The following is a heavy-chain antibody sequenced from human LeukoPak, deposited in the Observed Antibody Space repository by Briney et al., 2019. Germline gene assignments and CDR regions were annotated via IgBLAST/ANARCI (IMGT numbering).Heavy chain of an antibody. D-gene: IGHD6-19*01. CDR3: ARNQAVAANRGAFDI. Sequence: SETLSLTCTVSGYSITNNNWWGWIRPPPGKGLEWIGYIYYSGSAYYNASLKSRVTMSVDSSKNQFSLELSSVTAVDTAVYYCARNQAVAANRGAFDIWGQGTMVTVSS. CDR2: IYYSGSA. V-gene: IGHV4-28*01. CDR1: GYSITNNNW. J-gene: IGHJ3*02.